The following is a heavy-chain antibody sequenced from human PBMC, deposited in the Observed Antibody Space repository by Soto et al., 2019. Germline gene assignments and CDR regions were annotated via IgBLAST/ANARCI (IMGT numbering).Heavy chain of an antibody. CDR1: GLTFRSYA. CDR3: ASHTLYDFWSGYFQLDY. J-gene: IGHJ4*02. Sequence: QVQLVESGGGVVKPGRSLRLSCAASGLTFRSYARHWVRQAPGKGLEGVAVISYDGSNKYYADSVKGRFTISRDNSKNTLYLQMNSLRAEDTAVYYCASHTLYDFWSGYFQLDYWGQGTLVTVSS. CDR2: ISYDGSNK. V-gene: IGHV3-30-3*01. D-gene: IGHD3-3*01.